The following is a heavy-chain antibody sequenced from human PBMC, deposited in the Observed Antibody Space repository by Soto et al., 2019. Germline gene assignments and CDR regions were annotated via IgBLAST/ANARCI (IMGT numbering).Heavy chain of an antibody. J-gene: IGHJ4*02. CDR1: GYSFAGYW. V-gene: IGHV5-10-1*01. CDR3: ARQIYDSDTGPNFQYYFDS. D-gene: IGHD3-22*01. CDR2: IDPSDSQT. Sequence: GESLKISCKGSGYSFAGYWITWVRQKPGKGLGWMGRIDPSDSQTYYSPSFRGHVTISVTKSITTVFLQWSSLRASDAAMYYCARQIYDSDTGPNFQYYFDSWGQGTPVTVSS.